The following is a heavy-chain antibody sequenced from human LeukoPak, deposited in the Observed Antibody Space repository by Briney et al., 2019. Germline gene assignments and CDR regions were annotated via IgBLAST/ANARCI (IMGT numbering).Heavy chain of an antibody. CDR2: ISSSSSII. CDR3: ARTNPYFDTSGPLDS. J-gene: IGHJ4*02. D-gene: IGHD3-22*01. Sequence: TGGSLRLSCAASGFTFSSYSMNWVRQAPGKGLEWVSYISSSSSIIYYADSVKGRLTISRDNAKNSLYLQMNSLRAEDTAVYYCARTNPYFDTSGPLDSWGQGTLVTVSS. V-gene: IGHV3-48*04. CDR1: GFTFSSYS.